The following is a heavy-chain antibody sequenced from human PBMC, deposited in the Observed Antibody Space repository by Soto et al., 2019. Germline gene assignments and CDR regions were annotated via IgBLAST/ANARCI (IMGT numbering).Heavy chain of an antibody. CDR3: ARDRYWVAGTDALDI. Sequence: PGGSLRLSCAASGFTFSSYSMNWLRQAPGKGLEGVSSSSSSSSYIYYADSVNGRFTISRDNAKNSLYLQMNSLRAEYTAVYYCARDRYWVAGTDALDIWGQGTMVTVSS. D-gene: IGHD2-15*01. V-gene: IGHV3-21*01. J-gene: IGHJ3*02. CDR2: SSSSSSYI. CDR1: GFTFSSYS.